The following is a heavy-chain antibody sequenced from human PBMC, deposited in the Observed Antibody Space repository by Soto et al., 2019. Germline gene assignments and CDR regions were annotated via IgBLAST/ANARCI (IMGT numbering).Heavy chain of an antibody. CDR3: ANPGIAVAGDTSDY. J-gene: IGHJ4*02. D-gene: IGHD6-19*01. CDR2: ISAYNGNT. V-gene: IGHV1-18*01. Sequence: ASGKVSCKASGYTFTSYGISWVRHAPGQGLEWMGWISAYNGNTNYAQKLQGRVTMTTDTSTSTAYMELRSLRSDDTAVYYCANPGIAVAGDTSDYWGQGTLVTVSS. CDR1: GYTFTSYG.